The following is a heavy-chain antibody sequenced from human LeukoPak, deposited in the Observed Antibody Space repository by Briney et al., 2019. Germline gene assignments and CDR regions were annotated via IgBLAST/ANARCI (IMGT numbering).Heavy chain of an antibody. J-gene: IGHJ3*01. CDR3: ARYNYGYDALDF. CDR2: IYQSGYT. D-gene: IGHD5-18*01. Sequence: PSGTLSLTCNVSGASIISTNWWNWARQPPGKGLEWIGEIYQSGYTKYNPSLKSRVTISVDKSKNQFSLRLNSVTAADTAVYYCARYNYGYDALDFWGQGTMVTVSS. V-gene: IGHV4-4*02. CDR1: GASIISTNW.